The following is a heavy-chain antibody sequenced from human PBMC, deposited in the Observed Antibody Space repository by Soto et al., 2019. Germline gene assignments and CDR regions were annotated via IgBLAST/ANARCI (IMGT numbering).Heavy chain of an antibody. Sequence: QVQLQESGPGLVKPSQTLSLTCTVSGGSIGSGSYYWSWIRQHPGKGLEWIGYINYSGSTFYIPSPKSRVTTSIDTSTNQFSLKLSSVTAADTAVYYCARAGYDRDGGGYYYFDYWGQGTLVTVSS. CDR3: ARAGYDRDGGGYYYFDY. J-gene: IGHJ4*02. CDR2: INYSGST. V-gene: IGHV4-31*03. CDR1: GGSIGSGSYY. D-gene: IGHD3-22*01.